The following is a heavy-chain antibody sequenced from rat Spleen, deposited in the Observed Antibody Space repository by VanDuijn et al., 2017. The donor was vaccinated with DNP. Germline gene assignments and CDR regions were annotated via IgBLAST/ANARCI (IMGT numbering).Heavy chain of an antibody. V-gene: IGHV5-22*01. Sequence: EVQLVESGGGLVQPGRSLKLSCAASGFTFSAYYLAWVRQAPAKGLEWVASIGSAAYAPYYGDSVKGRFTISRDNAKSTLYLQMKSLRSEDMATYYCVRWNSGHFDYWGQGVMVTVSS. J-gene: IGHJ2*01. CDR3: VRWNSGHFDY. CDR2: IGSAAYAP. CDR1: GFTFSAYY. D-gene: IGHD4-3*01.